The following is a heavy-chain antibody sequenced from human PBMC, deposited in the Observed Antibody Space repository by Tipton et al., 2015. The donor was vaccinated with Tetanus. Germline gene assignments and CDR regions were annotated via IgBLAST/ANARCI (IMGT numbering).Heavy chain of an antibody. CDR3: ASGSSLDY. CDR1: GFLSSSYT. J-gene: IGHJ4*02. V-gene: IGHV3-21*01. CDR2: ISSTTSYI. Sequence: SLRLSCSVSGFLSSSYTMNWVRQAPGRGLEWVSSISSTTSYIYYSDSVKGRFTISRDNAKNSLYLQMNSLTADDTAVYFCASGSSLDYWGQGTLVTVSS. D-gene: IGHD6-6*01.